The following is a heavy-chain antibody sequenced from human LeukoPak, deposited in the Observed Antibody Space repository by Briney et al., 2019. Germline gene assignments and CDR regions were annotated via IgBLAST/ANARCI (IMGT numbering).Heavy chain of an antibody. J-gene: IGHJ4*02. D-gene: IGHD7-27*01. V-gene: IGHV4-61*02. Sequence: SQTLSLTCTVSGGSISSGSYYWSWIRQPAGKGLEWIGRIYTSGSTNYNPSLKSRVTISVDTSKNQFSLKLSSVTAADTAVYYCARARPTGDPAFFDYWGQGTLVTVSS. CDR2: IYTSGST. CDR3: ARARPTGDPAFFDY. CDR1: GGSISSGSYY.